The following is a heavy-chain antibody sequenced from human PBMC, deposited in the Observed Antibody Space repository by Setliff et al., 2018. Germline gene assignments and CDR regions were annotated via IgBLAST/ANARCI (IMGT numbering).Heavy chain of an antibody. CDR2: VDPEDSET. D-gene: IGHD3-10*01. V-gene: IGHV1-69-2*01. Sequence: ASVKVSCKASGYTFTDYYMHWVQQAPGKGLEWMGRVDPEDSETISAEKFQGRVTITADTSTDTAYMELSSLRSEDTAVYYCATLSKYPYGSGSYMGIRWFDPWGQGTRVTVSS. J-gene: IGHJ5*02. CDR1: GYTFTDYY. CDR3: ATLSKYPYGSGSYMGIRWFDP.